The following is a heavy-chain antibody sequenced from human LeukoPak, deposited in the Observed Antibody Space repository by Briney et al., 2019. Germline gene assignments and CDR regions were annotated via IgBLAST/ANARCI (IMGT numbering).Heavy chain of an antibody. Sequence: SETLSLTCAVSGGSISSGGYSWSWIRQPPGKGLEWIGYIYHSGSTYYNPSLKRRVAISVDRSKNQFSLKLSSVTATDTAVYYCARGDYVDTAMAIDYWGQGTLVTVSS. CDR1: GGSISSGGYS. V-gene: IGHV4-30-2*01. CDR2: IYHSGST. D-gene: IGHD5-18*01. J-gene: IGHJ4*02. CDR3: ARGDYVDTAMAIDY.